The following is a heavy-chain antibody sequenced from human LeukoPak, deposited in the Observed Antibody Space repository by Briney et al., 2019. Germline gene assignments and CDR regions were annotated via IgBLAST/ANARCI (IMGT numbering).Heavy chain of an antibody. D-gene: IGHD6-6*01. V-gene: IGHV1-2*04. CDR1: GYTFTGYY. CDR3: ARDQSTSFSSSYHFDY. J-gene: IGHJ4*02. Sequence: ASVKVSCKASGYTFTGYYMHWVRQAPGQGLEWMGWISPDSGGANSAQKFQGWVTMTSDTSISTAYMELSRLTSDDTAVYYCARDQSTSFSSSYHFDYWGQGTLVTVSS. CDR2: ISPDSGGA.